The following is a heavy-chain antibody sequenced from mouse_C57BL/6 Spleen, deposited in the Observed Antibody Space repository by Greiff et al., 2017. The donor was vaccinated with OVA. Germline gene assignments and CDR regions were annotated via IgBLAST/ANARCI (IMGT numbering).Heavy chain of an antibody. CDR3: ARYDYDEGDYAMDY. CDR2: IDPNSGGT. V-gene: IGHV1-72*01. J-gene: IGHJ4*01. D-gene: IGHD2-4*01. CDR1: GYTFTSYW. Sequence: QVHVKQPGAELVKPGASVKLSCKASGYTFTSYWMHWVKQRPGRGLEWIGRIDPNSGGTKYNEKFKSKATLTVDKPSSTAYMQLSSLTSEDSAVYYCARYDYDEGDYAMDYWGQGTSVTVSS.